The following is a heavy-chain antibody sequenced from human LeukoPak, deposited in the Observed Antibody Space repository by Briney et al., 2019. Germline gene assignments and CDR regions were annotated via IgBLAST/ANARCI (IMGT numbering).Heavy chain of an antibody. CDR3: ARDEDYYDSSGLVY. J-gene: IGHJ4*02. D-gene: IGHD3-22*01. CDR1: GYTFTGYY. Sequence: ASVKVSCKASGYTFTGYYMHWVRQAPGQGLEWMGWINPNSGGTNYAQKFQGRVTMTRDTSISTAYMELSWLRSDDTAVYYCARDEDYYDSSGLVYWGQGTLVTVSS. V-gene: IGHV1-2*02. CDR2: INPNSGGT.